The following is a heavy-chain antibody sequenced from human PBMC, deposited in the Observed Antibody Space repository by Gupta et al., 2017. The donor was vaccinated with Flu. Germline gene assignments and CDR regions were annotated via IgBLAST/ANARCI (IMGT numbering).Heavy chain of an antibody. CDR3: ARRESNYDILTGYYQFDY. CDR1: GGSISSSSYY. V-gene: IGHV4-39*01. J-gene: IGHJ4*02. Sequence: QLQLQESGPGLVKPSETLSLTCTVSGGSISSSSYYWGWIRQPPGKGLEWIGSIYYSGSTYYNPSLKSRVTISVDTSKNQFSLKLSSVTAADTAVYYCARRESNYDILTGYYQFDYWGQGTLVTVSS. CDR2: IYYSGST. D-gene: IGHD3-9*01.